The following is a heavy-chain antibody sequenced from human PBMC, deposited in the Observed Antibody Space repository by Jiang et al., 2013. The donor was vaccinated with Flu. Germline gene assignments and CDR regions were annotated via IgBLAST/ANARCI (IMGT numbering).Heavy chain of an antibody. D-gene: IGHD3-10*01. V-gene: IGHV4-39*01. Sequence: GSGLVKPSETLSLTCTVSGGSISSSSYYWGWIRQPPGKGLEWIGSIYYSGSTYYNPSLKSRVTISVDTSKNQFSLKLSSVTAADTAVYYCARRPLGRSGWFDPGAREPWSPSPQ. J-gene: IGHJ5*02. CDR2: IYYSGST. CDR1: GGSISSSSYY. CDR3: ARRPLGRSGWFDP.